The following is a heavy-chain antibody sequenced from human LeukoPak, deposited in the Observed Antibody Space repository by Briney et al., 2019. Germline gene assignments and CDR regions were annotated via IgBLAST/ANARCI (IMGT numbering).Heavy chain of an antibody. D-gene: IGHD1-26*01. CDR2: ISSSSSYI. CDR3: AMEGYSGNYPAF. CDR1: GFTFSTYS. J-gene: IGHJ4*01. Sequence: GGSLRLSCAASGFTFSTYSMNWVRQAPGKGLEWVSSISSSSSYIYYADSVKGRFTISRDNAKNSLYLQMNSLRAEDTAVYYCAMEGYSGNYPAFWGQGTLVTVSS. V-gene: IGHV3-21*01.